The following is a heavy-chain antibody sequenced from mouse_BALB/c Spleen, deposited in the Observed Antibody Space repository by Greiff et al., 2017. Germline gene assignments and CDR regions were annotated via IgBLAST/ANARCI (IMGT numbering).Heavy chain of an antibody. CDR3: ARPGSSPYWYFDV. J-gene: IGHJ1*01. Sequence: LQESGAELARPGASVKLSCKASGYTFTSYWMQWVKQRPGQGLEWIGAIYPGDGDTRYTQKFKGKATLTADKSSSTAYMQLSSLASEDSAVYYCARPGSSPYWYFDVWGAGTTVTVSS. D-gene: IGHD1-1*01. CDR1: GYTFTSYW. CDR2: IYPGDGDT. V-gene: IGHV1-87*01.